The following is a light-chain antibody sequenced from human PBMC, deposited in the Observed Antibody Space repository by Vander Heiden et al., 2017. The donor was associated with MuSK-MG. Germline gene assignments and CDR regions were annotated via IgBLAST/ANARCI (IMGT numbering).Light chain of an antibody. Sequence: QSALTQPASVSGSPGQSTTISCTGTSSDVGDDDYVAWYQQNPGKAPKIMIYEVSNRPSGVSNRFSGSRSGNTASLTISGLQAEDEADYYCSSYTPSSTWVFGGGTKLTGL. J-gene: IGLJ3*02. V-gene: IGLV2-14*01. CDR2: EVS. CDR3: SSYTPSSTWV. CDR1: SSDVGDDDY.